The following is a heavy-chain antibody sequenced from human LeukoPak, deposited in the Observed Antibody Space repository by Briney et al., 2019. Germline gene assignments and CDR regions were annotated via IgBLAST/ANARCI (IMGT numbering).Heavy chain of an antibody. Sequence: PSETLSLTCAVSGYSISSGYYWGWIRQPPGKGLKWIGSIYHSGSTYYNPSLKSRVTISVDTSKNQFSLKLSSVTAADTAVYYCARRGGSYSYYYMDVWGKGTTVTVSS. CDR1: GYSISSGYY. CDR2: IYHSGST. J-gene: IGHJ6*03. V-gene: IGHV4-38-2*01. D-gene: IGHD1-26*01. CDR3: ARRGGSYSYYYMDV.